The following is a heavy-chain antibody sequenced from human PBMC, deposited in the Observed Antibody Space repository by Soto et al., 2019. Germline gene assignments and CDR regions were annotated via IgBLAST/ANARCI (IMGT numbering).Heavy chain of an antibody. Sequence: VQLVESGGGLVQPGGSLRLSCAASGFTVSSNYMSWVRQAPGKGLEWVSVIYSGGSTYYADSVKGRFTISRDNSKNTLYLQMNSLRAEDTAVYYCARDEGSGWYYFDYWGQGTLVTVSS. CDR2: IYSGGST. V-gene: IGHV3-66*01. D-gene: IGHD6-19*01. CDR1: GFTVSSNY. CDR3: ARDEGSGWYYFDY. J-gene: IGHJ4*02.